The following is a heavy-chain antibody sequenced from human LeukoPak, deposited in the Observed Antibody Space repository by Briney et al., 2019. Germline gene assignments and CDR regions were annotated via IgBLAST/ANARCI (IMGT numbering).Heavy chain of an antibody. Sequence: GASVKVSCKASGYTFTSYGISWVRQAPGQGLEWMGWINPNSGGTNYAQKFQGRVTMTRDTSISTAYMELSRLRSDDTAVYYCARFVSDIIVVPAVDYWGQGTLVTVSS. CDR2: INPNSGGT. CDR3: ARFVSDIIVVPAVDY. J-gene: IGHJ4*02. V-gene: IGHV1-2*02. D-gene: IGHD2-2*01. CDR1: GYTFTSYG.